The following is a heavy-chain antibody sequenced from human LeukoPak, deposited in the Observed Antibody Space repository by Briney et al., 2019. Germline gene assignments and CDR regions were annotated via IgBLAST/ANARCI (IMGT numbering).Heavy chain of an antibody. J-gene: IGHJ4*02. Sequence: PSETLSLTCTVSGGSISSSSYYWGWIRQPPGKGLEWIGSIYYSGSTYYNPSLKSRVTISVDTSKNQFSLKLSSVTAANTAVYYCARSTYYDFWSGYPPFFDYWGQGTQVTVSS. CDR2: IYYSGST. V-gene: IGHV4-39*01. D-gene: IGHD3-3*01. CDR1: GGSISSSSYY. CDR3: ARSTYYDFWSGYPPFFDY.